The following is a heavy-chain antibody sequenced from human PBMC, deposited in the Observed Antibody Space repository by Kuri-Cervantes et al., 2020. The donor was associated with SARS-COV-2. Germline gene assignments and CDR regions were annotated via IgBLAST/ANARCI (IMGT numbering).Heavy chain of an antibody. V-gene: IGHV1-69*13. D-gene: IGHD5-18*01. CDR3: ARSQGIRGEDTGMVYYQYYMDV. CDR1: GGTFSSYA. Sequence: SVKVSCKASGGTFSSYAISWVRQAPGQGLEWMGRIIPMFGSASYAQKFQGRVTITADQSTSTAYMELSSLRSEDTAVYYCARSQGIRGEDTGMVYYQYYMDVWGKGTTVTVSS. CDR2: IIPMFGSA. J-gene: IGHJ6*03.